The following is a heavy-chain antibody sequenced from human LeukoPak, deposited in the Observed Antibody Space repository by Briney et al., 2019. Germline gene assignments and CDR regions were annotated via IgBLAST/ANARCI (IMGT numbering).Heavy chain of an antibody. Sequence: ASVKVSCKASGYTFTGYYMHLVRHAPGQGLEWMGWINPNSGGTNYAQKFQGRVTMTRDTSISTAYMELSRLRSDDTAVYYCARDQDMTDIVVVPAAISAWFDPWGQGTLVTVSS. CDR2: INPNSGGT. CDR3: ARDQDMTDIVVVPAAISAWFDP. D-gene: IGHD2-2*02. CDR1: GYTFTGYY. V-gene: IGHV1-2*02. J-gene: IGHJ5*02.